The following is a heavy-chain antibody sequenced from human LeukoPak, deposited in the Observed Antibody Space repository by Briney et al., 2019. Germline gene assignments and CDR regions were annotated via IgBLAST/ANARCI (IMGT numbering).Heavy chain of an antibody. CDR3: VRGSGSGSYYAY. CDR2: IIPIFGTA. V-gene: IGHV1-69*13. J-gene: IGHJ4*02. Sequence: SVKVSCKASGGTFSSYAISWVRQAPGQGLEWMGGIIPIFGTANYAQKFQGRVTITADESTSTAYMELSSLRSEDTAVYYCVRGSGSGSYYAYWGQGTLVTVSS. D-gene: IGHD1-26*01. CDR1: GGTFSSYA.